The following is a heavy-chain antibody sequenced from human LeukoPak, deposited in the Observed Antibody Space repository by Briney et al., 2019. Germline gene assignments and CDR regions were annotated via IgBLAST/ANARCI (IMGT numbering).Heavy chain of an antibody. CDR2: IYYSGST. CDR3: ASTPRRYCSGGSCYSVDY. Sequence: GSLRLSCAASGFTFSNAWMSWIRQPAGKGLEWIGYIYYSGSTNYNPSLKSRVTISVDTSKNQFSLKLSSVTAADTAVYYCASTPRRYCSGGSCYSVDYWGQGTLVTVSS. CDR1: GFTFSNAW. V-gene: IGHV4-59*01. D-gene: IGHD2-15*01. J-gene: IGHJ4*02.